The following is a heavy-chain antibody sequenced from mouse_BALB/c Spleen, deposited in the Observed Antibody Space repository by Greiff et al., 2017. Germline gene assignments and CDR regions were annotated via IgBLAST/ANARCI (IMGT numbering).Heavy chain of an antibody. CDR1: GFTFSSYA. V-gene: IGHV5-6-5*01. D-gene: IGHD2-10*01. CDR3: ATYCYYCAMDY. Sequence: EVKLVESGGDLVKPGGSLKLSCAASGFTFSSYAMSWVRQTPEKRLEWVASISSGGSTYYPDSVKGRFTISRDNARNILYLQMSSLRSEDTAMYYCATYCYYCAMDYWGQGTSVTVSS. J-gene: IGHJ4*01. CDR2: ISSGGST.